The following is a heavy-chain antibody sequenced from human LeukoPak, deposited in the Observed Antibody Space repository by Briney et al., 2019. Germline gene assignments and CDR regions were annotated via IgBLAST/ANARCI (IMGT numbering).Heavy chain of an antibody. D-gene: IGHD4-17*01. V-gene: IGHV4-59*01. J-gene: IGHJ4*02. CDR3: ARGQYGDPAFDY. CDR2: LYSSGST. Sequence: SETLSLTCTVSGGSISSYYWSWIRQPPGKGLEWIGYLYSSGSTNYSPSLKSRVTISVDTSKNQFSLKLSSVTAADTAVYYCARGQYGDPAFDYWGQGTLVTVSS. CDR1: GGSISSYY.